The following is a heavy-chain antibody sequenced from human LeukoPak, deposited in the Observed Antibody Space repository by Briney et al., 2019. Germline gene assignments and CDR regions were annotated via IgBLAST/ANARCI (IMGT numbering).Heavy chain of an antibody. CDR2: ISAYNGNT. CDR3: ARSPMYYYDSSGYYPY. Sequence: ASVKVSCKVSGYTLTELSMHWVRQAPGQGLEWMGWISAYNGNTNYAQKLQGRVTMTTDTSTSTAYMELRSLRSDDTAVYYCARSPMYYYDSSGYYPYWGQGTLVTVSS. V-gene: IGHV1-18*01. J-gene: IGHJ4*02. CDR1: GYTLTELS. D-gene: IGHD3-22*01.